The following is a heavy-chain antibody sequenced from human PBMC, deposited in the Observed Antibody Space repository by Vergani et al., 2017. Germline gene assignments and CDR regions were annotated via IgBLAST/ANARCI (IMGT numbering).Heavy chain of an antibody. CDR2: INHSGST. CDR3: ASGFGGYSGYDSYYFDY. D-gene: IGHD5-12*01. Sequence: QVQLQQWGAGLLKPSETLSLTCAVYGGSFSGYYWSWIRQPPGKGLEWIGEINHSGSTNYNPSLKSRVTISVDTSKNQFSLKLSSVTAADTAVYYCASGFGGYSGYDSYYFDYWGQGTLVTVSS. J-gene: IGHJ4*02. V-gene: IGHV4-34*01. CDR1: GGSFSGYY.